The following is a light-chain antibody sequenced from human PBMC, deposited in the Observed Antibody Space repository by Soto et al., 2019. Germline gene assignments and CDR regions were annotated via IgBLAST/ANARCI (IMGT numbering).Light chain of an antibody. Sequence: EFVLTQSPATLSLSPGERATLSCRASQSVSSYLAWYQQKPGQAPRLLIYDASNRATGIPARFSGSGSGTEFTLTIDNLQSEDFAVYYCQHYNSWLTWTFGQGTKVDIK. J-gene: IGKJ1*01. CDR3: QHYNSWLTWT. CDR1: QSVSSY. CDR2: DAS. V-gene: IGKV3-11*01.